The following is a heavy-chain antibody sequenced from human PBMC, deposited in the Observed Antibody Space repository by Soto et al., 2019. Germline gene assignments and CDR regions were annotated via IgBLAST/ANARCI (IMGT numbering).Heavy chain of an antibody. Sequence: PSETLSLTCSVSGGSVSDKAYYWSWIRQPPGKRLEWIGYVYYSGTTNYNPSLKSRVTISVDLSKNRFSLRLSSVTTADTALYYCARTTAVPNTLRSRYFFDYWGQGPLVPVSS. D-gene: IGHD4-17*01. CDR1: GGSVSDKAYY. J-gene: IGHJ4*02. CDR3: ARTTAVPNTLRSRYFFDY. CDR2: VYYSGTT. V-gene: IGHV4-61*08.